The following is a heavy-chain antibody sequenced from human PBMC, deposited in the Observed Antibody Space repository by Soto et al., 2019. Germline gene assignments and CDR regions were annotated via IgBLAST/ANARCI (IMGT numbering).Heavy chain of an antibody. J-gene: IGHJ5*02. D-gene: IGHD4-17*01. Sequence: SVKVSCKASGGTFSSYAISWVRQAPGQGLEWMGGIIPIFGTANYAQKFQGRVTITADESTSTAYMELSSLRSEDTAVYYCARDKTYGGNSNWFDPWGQGTLVTASS. V-gene: IGHV1-69*13. CDR2: IIPIFGTA. CDR1: GGTFSSYA. CDR3: ARDKTYGGNSNWFDP.